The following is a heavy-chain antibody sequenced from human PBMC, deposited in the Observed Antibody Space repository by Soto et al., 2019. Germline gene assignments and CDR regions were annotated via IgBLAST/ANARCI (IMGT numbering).Heavy chain of an antibody. CDR2: IWYDGSKK. V-gene: IGHV3-33*01. Sequence: QVQLVESGGGVVQPGTSLRLSCEASGFTFSGFGMHWVRQAPGKGLEWVAVIWYDGSKKYYADCVKGRFTISRDNSKNALYLPMTSLRAEDPAVYYCARGRGGSYGGNSAHFDIWGQGTLVTVSS. CDR3: ARGRGGSYGGNSAHFDI. CDR1: GFTFSGFG. J-gene: IGHJ3*02. D-gene: IGHD4-17*01.